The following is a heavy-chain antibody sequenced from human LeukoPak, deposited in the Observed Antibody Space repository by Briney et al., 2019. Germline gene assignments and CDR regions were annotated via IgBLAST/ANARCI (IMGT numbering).Heavy chain of an antibody. J-gene: IGHJ5*02. V-gene: IGHV1-2*02. CDR3: ARADFIDAGPYLIGP. D-gene: IGHD3-3*01. Sequence: HRASVKASCKTSGYSFTDYYIHWVRQAPGQGLEWMAWINTKTGRTSSARKFQGRVTMTRDPSITTVYMDMAWLTSDDTAIYFCARADFIDAGPYLIGPWGQGTLVTVSS. CDR2: INTKTGRT. CDR1: GYSFTDYY.